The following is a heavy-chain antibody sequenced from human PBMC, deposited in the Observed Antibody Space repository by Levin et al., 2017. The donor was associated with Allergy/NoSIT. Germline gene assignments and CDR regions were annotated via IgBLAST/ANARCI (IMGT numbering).Heavy chain of an antibody. V-gene: IGHV4-30-4*01. CDR1: GGSISSGDYY. J-gene: IGHJ6*02. Sequence: SETLSLTCTVSGGSISSGDYYWSWIRQPPGTGLEWIGYIYYSGSTYYNPSLKSRVTISVDTSKNQFSLKLSSVTASDTAVYYCARDHPGTYGMDVWGQGTTVTVSS. D-gene: IGHD3-10*01. CDR2: IYYSGST. CDR3: ARDHPGTYGMDV.